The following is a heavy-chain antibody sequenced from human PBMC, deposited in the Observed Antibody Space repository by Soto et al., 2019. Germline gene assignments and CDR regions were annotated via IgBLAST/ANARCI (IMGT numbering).Heavy chain of an antibody. D-gene: IGHD2-2*02. CDR1: GFTFSDYG. J-gene: IGHJ6*02. Sequence: PGGSLRLSCAASGFTFSDYGMHWVRQAPGKGLEWVAVISYDSTNKYYGDSVKGRFTISRDNSKNTLYLQMNSLRAEDRAVYYCAKDHGFDEFQLLYYSYYGLDVWGQGTTLTVS. CDR3: AKDHGFDEFQLLYYSYYGLDV. CDR2: ISYDSTNK. V-gene: IGHV3-30*18.